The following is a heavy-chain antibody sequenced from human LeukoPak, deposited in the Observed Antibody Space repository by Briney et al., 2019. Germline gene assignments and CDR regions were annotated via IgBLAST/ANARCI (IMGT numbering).Heavy chain of an antibody. V-gene: IGHV3-23*01. J-gene: IGHJ4*02. D-gene: IGHD2-15*01. CDR2: ISNNGGYT. Sequence: GGSLRLSCAVSRFAFSNYGMSWVRQAPGKGLEWVSAISNNGGYTYYADSVQGRFTISRDNSKSTLCLQMNSLRAEDTAVYYCAKQLGYCSDGSCYFPYWGQGTLVTVSS. CDR3: AKQLGYCSDGSCYFPY. CDR1: RFAFSNYG.